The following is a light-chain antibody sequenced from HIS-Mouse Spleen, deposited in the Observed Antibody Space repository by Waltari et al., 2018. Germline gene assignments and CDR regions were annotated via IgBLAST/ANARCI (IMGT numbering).Light chain of an antibody. CDR2: DAS. J-gene: IGKJ5*01. CDR1: QDISNY. Sequence: DIQMTQSPSSLSASVGDRVTITCHASQDISNYLNWYQQKPGKAPKLLIYDASNLETGVPSRFSVSGSGTDFTFTISSLQPEDIATYYCQQYDNLPPVITFGQGTRLEIK. CDR3: QQYDNLPPVIT. V-gene: IGKV1-33*01.